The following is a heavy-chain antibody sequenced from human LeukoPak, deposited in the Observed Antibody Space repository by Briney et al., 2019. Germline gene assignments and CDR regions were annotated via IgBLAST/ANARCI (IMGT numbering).Heavy chain of an antibody. J-gene: IGHJ4*02. D-gene: IGHD6-6*01. CDR2: IQYDGSKK. V-gene: IGHV3-30*02. CDR3: ARSSRLTFDY. CDR1: GFTFSSNG. Sequence: GGSLRLSCVASGFTFSSNGMHWVRQAPGKGLEWVTFIQYDGSKKYYADSVKGRFTISRDNAKNSLYLQMNSLRAEDTAVYYCARSSRLTFDYWGQGTLVTVSS.